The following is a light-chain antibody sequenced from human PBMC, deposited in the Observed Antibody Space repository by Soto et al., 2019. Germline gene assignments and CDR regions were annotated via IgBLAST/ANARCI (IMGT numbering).Light chain of an antibody. CDR3: RSYTSSIPYVV. Sequence: QSALTQPASVSGSPGQSITISCTGTSSDVGGYNYVSWYQQHPGKAPKLMIYDVSNRPSGVSNRFSGSKSGNTASLTISGLQVEDEADYYCRSYTSSIPYVVFGGGTKRTFL. V-gene: IGLV2-14*01. CDR2: DVS. J-gene: IGLJ2*01. CDR1: SSDVGGYNY.